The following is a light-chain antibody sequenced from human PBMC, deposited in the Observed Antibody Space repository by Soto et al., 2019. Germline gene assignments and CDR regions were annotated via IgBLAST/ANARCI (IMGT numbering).Light chain of an antibody. CDR1: QSIHSW. CDR3: QQYNAHPYT. CDR2: RAS. V-gene: IGKV1-5*03. J-gene: IGKJ2*01. Sequence: DFQMTQSPSTLFASVGDRVTITCRASQSIHSWLAWYQQKPGTTPKLLIYRASTLQSGVPSRFAGSGSGTEFTLNINNLQPDDYASYFCQQYNAHPYTFGQGTKLEIK.